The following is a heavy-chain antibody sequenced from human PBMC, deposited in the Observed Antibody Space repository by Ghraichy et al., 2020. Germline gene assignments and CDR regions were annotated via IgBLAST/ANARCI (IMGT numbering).Heavy chain of an antibody. D-gene: IGHD6-19*01. CDR3: ATLGTSGGWYRSNH. CDR1: GFKFNNYW. V-gene: IGHV3-74*01. CDR2: INSDGTST. J-gene: IGHJ5*02. Sequence: GGSLRLSCAASGFKFNNYWMHWVRQVPGKGLVWVSCINSDGTSTNYADSVKGRFTISRDNAKNTLYLQMNSLRVEDTGIYSCATLGTSGGWYRSNHWGQGTPVTVSS.